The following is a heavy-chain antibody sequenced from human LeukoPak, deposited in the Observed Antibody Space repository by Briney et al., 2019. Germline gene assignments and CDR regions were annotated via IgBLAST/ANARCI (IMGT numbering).Heavy chain of an antibody. CDR1: GGSISSSSYY. V-gene: IGHV4-39*01. CDR2: IYYSGST. CDR3: ARQRGCYDSSGYCPDAFDI. D-gene: IGHD3-22*01. J-gene: IGHJ3*02. Sequence: SETLSLTCTVSGGSISSSSYYWGWISQPPGKGLEWIGSIYYSGSTYYNPSLKSRVTISVDTSKNQFSLKLSSVTAADTAVYYCARQRGCYDSSGYCPDAFDIWGQGTMVTVSS.